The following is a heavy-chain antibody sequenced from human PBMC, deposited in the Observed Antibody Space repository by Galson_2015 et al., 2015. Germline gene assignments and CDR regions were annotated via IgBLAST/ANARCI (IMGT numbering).Heavy chain of an antibody. D-gene: IGHD3-22*01. V-gene: IGHV3-9*01. J-gene: IGHJ3*02. CDR1: GFTFDDYA. CDR2: ISWNSGSI. CDR3: AKEGYYDSSGRPGAFDI. Sequence: SLRLSCAASGFTFDDYAMHWVRQAPGQGLEWVSGISWNSGSIGYADSVKGRFTISRDNAKNSLYLQMNSLRAEDTALYYCAKEGYYDSSGRPGAFDIWGQGTMVTVSS.